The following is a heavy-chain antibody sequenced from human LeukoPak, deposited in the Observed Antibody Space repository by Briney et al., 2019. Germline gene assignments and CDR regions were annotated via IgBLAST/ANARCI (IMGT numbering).Heavy chain of an antibody. J-gene: IGHJ3*02. CDR1: GGTFSSYA. Sequence: SVKVSCKASGGTFSSYAISWVRQAPGQGLEWMGGIIPIFGTANYAQKFQGRVTITADESTSTAYMELSSLRSEDTAVYYCARPSYGTTSRGAFDIWGQGTMVTVSS. V-gene: IGHV1-69*01. CDR3: ARPSYGTTSRGAFDI. CDR2: IIPIFGTA. D-gene: IGHD1-1*01.